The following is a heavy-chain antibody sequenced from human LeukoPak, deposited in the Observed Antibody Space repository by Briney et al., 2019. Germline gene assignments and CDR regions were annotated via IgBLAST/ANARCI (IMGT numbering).Heavy chain of an antibody. CDR3: ARDSYDFWSGYPGQHNWFDP. Sequence: SETLSLTCTVSGGSISSYYWSWIRQPPGKGLEWIGYIYYSGSTNYNPSLKSRVTISVDTSKNQFSLKLSSVTAADTAVYYCARDSYDFWSGYPGQHNWFDPWGQGTLVTVSS. CDR1: GGSISSYY. J-gene: IGHJ5*02. CDR2: IYYSGST. V-gene: IGHV4-59*01. D-gene: IGHD3-3*01.